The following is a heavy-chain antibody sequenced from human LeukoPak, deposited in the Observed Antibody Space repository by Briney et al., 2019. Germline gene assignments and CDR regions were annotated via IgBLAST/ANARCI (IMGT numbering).Heavy chain of an antibody. CDR2: INGSGGST. CDR3: ARVIRSYYDFWSGPDAFDI. Sequence: GGSLRLACAASGFTFSSYAMSAVRQAPEKGLEWVSAINGSGGSTYYADSVKGRFTISRDNSKNTLYLQMNSLRAEDTAVYYCARVIRSYYDFWSGPDAFDIWGQGTMVTVSS. CDR1: GFTFSSYA. D-gene: IGHD3-3*01. V-gene: IGHV3-23*01. J-gene: IGHJ3*02.